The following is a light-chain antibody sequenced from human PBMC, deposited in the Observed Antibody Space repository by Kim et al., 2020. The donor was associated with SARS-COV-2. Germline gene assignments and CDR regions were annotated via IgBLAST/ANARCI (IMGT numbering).Light chain of an antibody. CDR3: LQHNRYPRT. J-gene: IGKJ1*01. CDR2: AAS. V-gene: IGKV1-17*03. CDR1: QRISNF. Sequence: ESVGDRVTITCRASQRISNFLAWFQQKPGKVPKRLIYAASNLQSGVPSRFSGSGSGTEFTLTISSLQPEYFAVYYCLQHNRYPRTFGQGTKVDIK.